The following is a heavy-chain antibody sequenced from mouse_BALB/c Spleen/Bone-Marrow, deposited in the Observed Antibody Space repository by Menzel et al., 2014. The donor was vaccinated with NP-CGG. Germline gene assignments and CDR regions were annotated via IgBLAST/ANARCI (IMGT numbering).Heavy chain of an antibody. J-gene: IGHJ4*01. V-gene: IGHV14-3*02. D-gene: IGHD4-1*01. CDR2: IDPANGNT. Sequence: VQLQQSGAELVKPGASVKLSCTASGFNIKDTYMHWVKQRPEQGLEWIGKIDPANGNTKYDPKFQGKSTITADTSSNTAYLQLSSLTAEDTAVYYCARWEYYAMDYWGQGTSVTVSS. CDR3: ARWEYYAMDY. CDR1: GFNIKDTY.